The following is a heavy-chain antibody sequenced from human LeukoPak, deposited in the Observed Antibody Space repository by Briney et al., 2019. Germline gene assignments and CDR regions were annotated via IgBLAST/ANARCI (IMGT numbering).Heavy chain of an antibody. J-gene: IGHJ4*02. CDR3: ARPRTISTSCYDY. D-gene: IGHD2-2*01. CDR2: ISGYNGDT. Sequence: ASVKVSCEASGYTFTSYGISWVRQAPGQGLEWMGWISGYNGDTNYAQKFQGRVTMTTDTSTSTAYVELRSLRSDDTAVYYCARPRTISTSCYDYWGQGTLVTVSS. V-gene: IGHV1-18*01. CDR1: GYTFTSYG.